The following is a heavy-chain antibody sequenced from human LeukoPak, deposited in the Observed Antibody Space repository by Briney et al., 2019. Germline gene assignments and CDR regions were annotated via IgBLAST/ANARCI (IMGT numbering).Heavy chain of an antibody. CDR1: GFSFSDSA. J-gene: IGHJ4*02. D-gene: IGHD2/OR15-2a*01. V-gene: IGHV3-73*01. CDR3: TRKNKVDFSEYWSEFDH. CDR2: IRTKKNTYAT. Sequence: GGSLKLSCAASGFSFSDSALHWVRQASGKGPEWLGRIRTKKNTYATAYAASVKGRFTISRDDSKNTVYLQMSSLKTDDTAVYYCTRKNKVDFSEYWSEFDHWGLGTLVTVSS.